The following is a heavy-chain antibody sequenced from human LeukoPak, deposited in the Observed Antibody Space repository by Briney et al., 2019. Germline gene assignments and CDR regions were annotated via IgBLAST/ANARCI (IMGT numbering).Heavy chain of an antibody. CDR2: IYTRGST. Sequence: ASETLSLTCTVSGGSINNYYWSWIRQPAGEGLEWIGRIYTRGSTNYNPSLKSRVTMSVDTSKNQFSLKLSSVTAADTAVYYCARGRYCSADICPGGDAFDIWGQGTMVSVSS. D-gene: IGHD2-15*01. V-gene: IGHV4-4*07. CDR1: GGSINNYY. CDR3: ARGRYCSADICPGGDAFDI. J-gene: IGHJ3*02.